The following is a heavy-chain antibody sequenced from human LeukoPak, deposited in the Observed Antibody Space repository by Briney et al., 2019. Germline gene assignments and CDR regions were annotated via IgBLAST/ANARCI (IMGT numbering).Heavy chain of an antibody. CDR2: ISSSSSTI. D-gene: IGHD5-24*01. CDR3: ARVRDGYNY. J-gene: IGHJ4*02. V-gene: IGHV3-48*02. CDR1: GFTFSSYS. Sequence: GGSLRLSCAASGFTFSSYSMNWVRQAPGKGLEWVSYISSSSSTIYYADSVKGRFTISRDNAKNSLYPQMNSLRDEDTAVYYCARVRDGYNYWGQGTLVTVSS.